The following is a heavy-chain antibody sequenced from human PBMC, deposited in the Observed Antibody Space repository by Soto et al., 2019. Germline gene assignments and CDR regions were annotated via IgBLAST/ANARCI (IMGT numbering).Heavy chain of an antibody. D-gene: IGHD3-10*01. CDR1: GYTFTDLS. Sequence: QVQVVQSGAEVKKPGASVKVSCKVSGYTFTDLSVHWVRQAPGKGLEWMGGFDPEEDETIYAQKFKGRVAMTEDTSTDTAYMELSSLRSEDTAMYYCATGGGFGKWGHTSLFSYGMDVWGQGTAVTVSS. CDR2: FDPEEDET. J-gene: IGHJ6*02. CDR3: ATGGGFGKWGHTSLFSYGMDV. V-gene: IGHV1-24*01.